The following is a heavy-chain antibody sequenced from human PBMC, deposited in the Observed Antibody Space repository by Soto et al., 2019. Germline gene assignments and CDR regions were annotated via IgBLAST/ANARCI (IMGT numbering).Heavy chain of an antibody. CDR2: INHSGST. J-gene: IGHJ5*02. CDR1: GGSFSGYY. CDR3: ARAPWGSSWYLAGWFDP. D-gene: IGHD6-13*01. V-gene: IGHV4-34*01. Sequence: SETLSLTCAVYGGSFSGYYWSWIRQPPGKGLEWIGEINHSGSTNYNPSLKSRVTISVDTSKNQFSLKLSSVTAADTAVYYCARAPWGSSWYLAGWFDPWGQGTLVTVSS.